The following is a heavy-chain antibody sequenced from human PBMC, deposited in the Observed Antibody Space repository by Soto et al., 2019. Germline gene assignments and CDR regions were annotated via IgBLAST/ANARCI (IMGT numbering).Heavy chain of an antibody. J-gene: IGHJ4*02. V-gene: IGHV4-4*02. CDR3: ATGSPYYYGSGGMWDS. CDR2: IHHSGAT. Sequence: QVRLQESGPGLVKPSGTLSLTCLVSGGSMSSPNWWTWVRQAPVKGLEWIAEIHHSGATNYSPSLKSRAVISIDMSNNQFSLQLTSVTAADTAVYYCATGSPYYYGSGGMWDSWGRGALVTVSS. D-gene: IGHD3-10*01. CDR1: GGSMSSPNW.